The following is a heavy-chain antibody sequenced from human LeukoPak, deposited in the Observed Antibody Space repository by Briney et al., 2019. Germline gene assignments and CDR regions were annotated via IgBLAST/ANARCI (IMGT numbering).Heavy chain of an antibody. J-gene: IGHJ3*02. V-gene: IGHV4-59*01. CDR3: AREGGDAFDI. CDR2: IYYSGST. CDR1: GGSISSYY. Sequence: PSETLSLTCTVSGGSISSYYWSWIRQPPGKGLEWIGYIYYSGSTNYNPSLKSRVTISVDTSENQFSLKLSSVTAADTAVYYCAREGGDAFDIWGQGTMVTVSS.